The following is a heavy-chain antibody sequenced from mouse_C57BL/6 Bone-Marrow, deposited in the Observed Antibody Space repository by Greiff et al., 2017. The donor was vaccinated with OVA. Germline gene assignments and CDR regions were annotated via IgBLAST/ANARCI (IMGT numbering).Heavy chain of an antibody. D-gene: IGHD1-1*01. CDR2: IYIGNGYT. CDR1: GYTFTSYG. J-gene: IGHJ1*03. V-gene: IGHV1-58*01. CDR3: ARGPTYYYGSSYEYFDV. Sequence: EVMLVESGAELVRPGSSVKMSCKTSGYTFTSYGINWVKQRPGQGLEWIGYIYIGNGYTEYNEKFKGKATLTSDTSSSTAYMQLSSLTSEDSAIYFCARGPTYYYGSSYEYFDVWGTGTTVTVSS.